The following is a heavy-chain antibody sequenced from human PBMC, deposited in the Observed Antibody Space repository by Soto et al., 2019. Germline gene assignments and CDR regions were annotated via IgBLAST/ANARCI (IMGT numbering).Heavy chain of an antibody. CDR1: GFTFSSYG. V-gene: IGHV3-30*18. J-gene: IGHJ6*02. CDR2: ISYDGSNK. CDR3: AKGWARLLEWSFMDV. Sequence: GGSLRLSCAASGFTFSSYGMHWVRQAPGKGLEWVAVISYDGSNKYYADPVKGRFTISRDNSKNTLYLQMNSLRAEDTAVYYCAKGWARLLEWSFMDVWGQGTTVTVSS. D-gene: IGHD3-3*01.